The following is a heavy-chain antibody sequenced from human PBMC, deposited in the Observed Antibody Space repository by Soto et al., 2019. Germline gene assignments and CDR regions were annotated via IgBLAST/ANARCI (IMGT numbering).Heavy chain of an antibody. Sequence: EVQLVESGGGLVQPGGSLRLSCVVPGITFSTYRMHWVRQAPGKGLVWVSHIKSDGTVTHYTDSVRGRFIISRDNAKNTLFLQMNSLRAEDTAVYYGARENYDFWSGYYLDYWGQGTLVTVSS. V-gene: IGHV3-74*01. D-gene: IGHD3-3*01. J-gene: IGHJ4*02. CDR3: ARENYDFWSGYYLDY. CDR2: IKSDGTVT. CDR1: GITFSTYR.